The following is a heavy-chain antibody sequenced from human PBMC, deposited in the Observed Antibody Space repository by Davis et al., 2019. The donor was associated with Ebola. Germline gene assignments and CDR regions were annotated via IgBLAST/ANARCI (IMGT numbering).Heavy chain of an antibody. Sequence: SETLSLTCAVYGGSFSGYYWSWIRQPPGKGLEWIGEINHSGSTNYNPSLKSRVTISVDTSKNQFSLKLSSVTAADTAVYYCARASMSAYSSGLDYWGQGTLVTVSS. V-gene: IGHV4-34*01. CDR1: GGSFSGYY. CDR2: INHSGST. CDR3: ARASMSAYSSGLDY. D-gene: IGHD3-22*01. J-gene: IGHJ4*02.